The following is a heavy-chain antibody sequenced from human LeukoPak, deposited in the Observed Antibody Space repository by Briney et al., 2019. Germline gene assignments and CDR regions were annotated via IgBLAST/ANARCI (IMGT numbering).Heavy chain of an antibody. V-gene: IGHV1-18*01. J-gene: IGHJ4*02. CDR2: VSIYNDNT. Sequence: SVKVSCKASGYTFTSYGISWVRQAPGQGLEWLGWVSIYNDNTKYAREFQDRITMTTDISTSTAYMELKSLTSDDTAVYFCARTGHYQFDSWGQGTLVTVSS. CDR3: ARTGHYQFDS. D-gene: IGHD3-9*01. CDR1: GYTFTSYG.